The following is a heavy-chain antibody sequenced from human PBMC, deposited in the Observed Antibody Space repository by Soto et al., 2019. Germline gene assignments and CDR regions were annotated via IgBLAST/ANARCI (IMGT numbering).Heavy chain of an antibody. D-gene: IGHD1-26*01. V-gene: IGHV4-59*08. J-gene: IGHJ6*02. CDR3: ARNGVGATTRANYYYYGMDV. CDR2: IYYSGST. CDR1: GGSISSYY. Sequence: QVQLRESGPGLVKPSETLSLTCTVSGGSISSYYWSWIRQPPGKGLEWIGYIYYSGSTNYNPSLKSRVTISVDTSKNQFSLKLSSVTAADTAVYYCARNGVGATTRANYYYYGMDVWGQGTTVTVSS.